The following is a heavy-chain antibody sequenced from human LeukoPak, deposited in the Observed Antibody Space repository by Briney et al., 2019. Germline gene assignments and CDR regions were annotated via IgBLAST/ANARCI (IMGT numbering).Heavy chain of an antibody. D-gene: IGHD3-10*01. V-gene: IGHV3-48*02. CDR3: ARLDYGSGSFDY. CDR1: GFTFSSYS. Sequence: PGGSLRLSCAASGFTFSSYSMSWVRQAPGKGLEWVSYISTSSSTIYYADSVKGRFTISRDNAKNSLSLQMNSLRDEDTAVYYCARLDYGSGSFDYWGQGTLVTVSS. CDR2: ISTSSSTI. J-gene: IGHJ4*02.